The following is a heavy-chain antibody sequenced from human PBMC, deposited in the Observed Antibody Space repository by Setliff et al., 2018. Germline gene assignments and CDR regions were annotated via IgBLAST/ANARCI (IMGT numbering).Heavy chain of an antibody. CDR2: ISGRGGST. V-gene: IGHV3-23*01. Sequence: GSLRLSCAASGFTFSSSAMSWVRQAPGKGLEWVSTISGRGGSTYYADSVKGRFTISRDNSKNTLYLQMSSLRAEDTVIYYCAKSASLSGYYYYYMDVWGKGTTVTVSS. CDR1: GFTFSSSA. D-gene: IGHD2-2*01. CDR3: AKSASLSGYYYYYMDV. J-gene: IGHJ6*03.